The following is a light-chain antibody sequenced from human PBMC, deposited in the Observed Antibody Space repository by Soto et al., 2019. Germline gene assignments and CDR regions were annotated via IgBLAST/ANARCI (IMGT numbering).Light chain of an antibody. CDR1: SSNIGSNY. Sequence: QSVLTQPPSASGTPRQRVTISCSGSSSNIGSNYVYWYQQLPGTAPKLLIYRNNQRPSGVPDRFSGSKSGTSASLAISGLRSEDEADYYCAAWDDSLSGPDVFGTGTKLTVL. V-gene: IGLV1-47*01. CDR2: RNN. J-gene: IGLJ1*01. CDR3: AAWDDSLSGPDV.